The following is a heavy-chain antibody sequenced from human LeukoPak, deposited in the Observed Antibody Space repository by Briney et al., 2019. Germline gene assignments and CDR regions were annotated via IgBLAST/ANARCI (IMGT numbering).Heavy chain of an antibody. D-gene: IGHD6-19*01. CDR1: GYTFTSYG. V-gene: IGHV1-18*01. CDR3: ARLYSSGWYRGNGIDY. CDR2: ISAYNGNT. Sequence: GASVKVSCKASGYTFTSYGISWVRQAPGQGLEWMGWISAYNGNTNYAQKLQGRVTMTTDTSTSTAYMELRSLGSDDTAVYYCARLYSSGWYRGNGIDYWGQGTLVTVSS. J-gene: IGHJ4*02.